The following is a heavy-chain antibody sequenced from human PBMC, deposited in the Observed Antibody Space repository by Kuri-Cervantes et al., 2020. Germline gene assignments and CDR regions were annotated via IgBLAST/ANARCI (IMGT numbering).Heavy chain of an antibody. V-gene: IGHV1-8*02. D-gene: IGHD4-11*01. J-gene: IGHJ6*03. Sequence: ASVKVSCKASGYTFTNYGINWVRQATGQGLEWMGWMNPKSGNTAYAQKFQGRLTMTRSTSISTAYMELSSLRFEDTAVYYCARGPSFSDSYYYYYMDVWGKGTTVTVSS. CDR3: ARGPSFSDSYYYYYMDV. CDR2: MNPKSGNT. CDR1: GYTFTNYG.